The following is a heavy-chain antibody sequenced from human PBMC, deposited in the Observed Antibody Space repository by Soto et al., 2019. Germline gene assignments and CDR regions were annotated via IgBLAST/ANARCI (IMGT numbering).Heavy chain of an antibody. CDR3: ARSTVTSSRGMEV. D-gene: IGHD4-17*01. CDR2: ISSSGTTI. V-gene: IGHV3-48*03. CDR1: GFTFRSYE. Sequence: EVQLVESGGGLVQPGGSLRLSCAASGFTFRSYEMNWVRQAPGKGLEWISYISSSGTTIYYAGSVKGRFTISRDNAKNSLYLQMNSLRAEDTALYVCARSTVTSSRGMEVWGQGTTVTVSS. J-gene: IGHJ6*02.